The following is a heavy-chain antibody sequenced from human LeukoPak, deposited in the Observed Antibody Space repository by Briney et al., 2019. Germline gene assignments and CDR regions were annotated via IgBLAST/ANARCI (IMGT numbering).Heavy chain of an antibody. J-gene: IGHJ1*01. CDR1: GFTFNDYA. D-gene: IGHD6-13*01. CDR3: AKGPGAAVGKRYIQH. V-gene: IGHV3-43D*03. CDR2: ISWDSGNT. Sequence: GGSLXLSCAASGFTFNDYAMHWVRQAPGKGLEGVSLISWDSGNTYYADSVKGRFTISRDNSKNSLSLQMNSLRAEDTALYYCAKGPGAAVGKRYIQHWGQGTLVTVSS.